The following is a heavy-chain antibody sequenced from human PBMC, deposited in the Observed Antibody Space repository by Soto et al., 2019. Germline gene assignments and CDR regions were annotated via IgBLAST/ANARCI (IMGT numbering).Heavy chain of an antibody. Sequence: ASVKVSCKASGYTFTNHEITWVRQAVGQGLEWTGWMSPKRGNTAYAQKFQGRLAMTRNTSISTAYLELGSLTSEDTGVYYCASGAYNWNDYAYWGQGTLVTVSS. J-gene: IGHJ4*02. CDR3: ASGAYNWNDYAY. CDR2: MSPKRGNT. V-gene: IGHV1-8*01. CDR1: GYTFTNHE. D-gene: IGHD1-20*01.